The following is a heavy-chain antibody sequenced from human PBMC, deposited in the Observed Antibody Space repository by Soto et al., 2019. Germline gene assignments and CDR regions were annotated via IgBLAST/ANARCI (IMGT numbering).Heavy chain of an antibody. Sequence: PSETLSLTCAVSGGSISSSNWWSWVRQPPGKGLEWIGEIYHSGSTNYNPSLKSRVTISVDTSKNQFSLKLSSVTAADTAVYYCARRHGYCSSTSCLYYYYYGMDVCGQGTTVTVSS. CDR2: IYHSGST. D-gene: IGHD2-2*03. V-gene: IGHV4-4*02. CDR1: GGSISSSNW. J-gene: IGHJ6*02. CDR3: ARRHGYCSSTSCLYYYYYGMDV.